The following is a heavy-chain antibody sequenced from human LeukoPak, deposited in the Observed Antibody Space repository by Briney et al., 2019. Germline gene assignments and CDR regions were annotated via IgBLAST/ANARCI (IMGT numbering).Heavy chain of an antibody. V-gene: IGHV3-23*01. D-gene: IGHD3-22*01. Sequence: GGSLRLSCAASGFTFSSYAMSWVRQAPGKGLEWVSAISGSGGSTYYADSVKGRFTISRDNSKNTLYLQMNSLRAEDTAVYYCAKDRSLTMIVEDMTLSVGAFDIWGQGTMVTVSS. CDR3: AKDRSLTMIVEDMTLSVGAFDI. CDR1: GFTFSSYA. CDR2: ISGSGGST. J-gene: IGHJ3*02.